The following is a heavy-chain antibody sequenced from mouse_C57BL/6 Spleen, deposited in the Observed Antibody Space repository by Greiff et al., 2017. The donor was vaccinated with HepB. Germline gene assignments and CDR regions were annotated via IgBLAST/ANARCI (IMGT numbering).Heavy chain of an antibody. D-gene: IGHD2-4*01. CDR1: GYAFSSSW. Sequence: QVQLKQSGPELVKPGASVKISCKASGYAFSSSWMNWVKQRPGKGLEWIGRIYPGDGDTNYNGKFKGKATLTADKSSSTAYMQLSSLTSEDSAVYFCARGEIYYDVSYWYFDVWGTGTTVTVSS. J-gene: IGHJ1*03. CDR3: ARGEIYYDVSYWYFDV. CDR2: IYPGDGDT. V-gene: IGHV1-82*01.